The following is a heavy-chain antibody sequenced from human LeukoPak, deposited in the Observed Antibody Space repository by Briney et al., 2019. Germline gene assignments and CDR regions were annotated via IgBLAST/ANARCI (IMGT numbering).Heavy chain of an antibody. J-gene: IGHJ4*02. CDR1: GFTFSNYW. Sequence: GGSLRLSCVASGFTFSNYWMDWVRQAPGKGLEWVANIKQDGTEMYYVDSVKGRFTISRDNAKNSLYLQMNSLRAEDTAVYYRSRSLDYWGQGTLVTVSS. D-gene: IGHD1-1*01. CDR3: SRSLDY. CDR2: IKQDGTEM. V-gene: IGHV3-7*01.